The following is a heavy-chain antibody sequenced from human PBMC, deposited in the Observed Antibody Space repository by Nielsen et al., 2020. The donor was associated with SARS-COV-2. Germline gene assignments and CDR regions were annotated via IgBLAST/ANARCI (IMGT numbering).Heavy chain of an antibody. V-gene: IGHV3-7*03. J-gene: IGHJ4*02. Sequence: GGSLRLSCTASGLTFGDYAMSWVRKAPGKGLEWVANIKQDGSEKYYVDSVKGRFTISRDNAKNSLYLQMNSLRAEDTAVYYCAKDSVSQGGSEFDYCGQGTLVTVSS. CDR3: AKDSVSQGGSEFDY. D-gene: IGHD5/OR15-5a*01. CDR2: IKQDGSEK. CDR1: GLTFGDYA.